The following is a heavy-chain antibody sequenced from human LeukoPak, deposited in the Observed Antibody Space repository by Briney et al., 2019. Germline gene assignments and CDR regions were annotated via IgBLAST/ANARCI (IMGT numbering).Heavy chain of an antibody. Sequence: SETLSLTCTPSGGSLSGDNYYWSWIRQPPGKGLQWIAYISLSGSTNYNPSLKSRVTISLDTSKNQFSLRLASVTAADTAVYYCAKTGAPMGGYWGQGTLVTVSS. CDR3: AKTGAPMGGY. CDR2: ISLSGST. J-gene: IGHJ4*02. D-gene: IGHD3-16*01. CDR1: GGSLSGDNYY. V-gene: IGHV4-61*01.